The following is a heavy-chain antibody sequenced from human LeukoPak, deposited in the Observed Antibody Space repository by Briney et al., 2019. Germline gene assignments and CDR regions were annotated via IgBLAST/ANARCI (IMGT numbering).Heavy chain of an antibody. CDR3: ARGEGTLAGRRWPYSFYYYVDV. CDR1: GGSFSDYY. D-gene: IGHD6-19*01. CDR2: INHGGTT. J-gene: IGHJ6*03. Sequence: PSETLSLTCVVYGGSFSDYYWTWVRQPPGKGLEWTGEINHGGTTKYNPSLKSRVAISIHTSNNQFSLKLNSVTAADTAVYYCARGEGTLAGRRWPYSFYYYVDVWGKGTTVTVSS. V-gene: IGHV4-34*01.